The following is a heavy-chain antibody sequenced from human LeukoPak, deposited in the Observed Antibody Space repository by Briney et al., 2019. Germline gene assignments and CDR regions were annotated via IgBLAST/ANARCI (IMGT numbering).Heavy chain of an antibody. D-gene: IGHD5/OR15-5a*01. CDR3: ERGKCVCVCHWVEK. V-gene: IGHV3-9*01. CDR1: GFTFGDYD. J-gene: IGHJ4*02. CDR2: IRRNCSTM. Sequence: PGGSLRLSCMTSGFTFGDYDMHWVRQAPGRGLEWVAGIRRNCSTMGYADSVKGRFTISRDNAKRSLYWQMTALRSGDTALFYFERGKCVCVCHWVEKWGQETLVTV.